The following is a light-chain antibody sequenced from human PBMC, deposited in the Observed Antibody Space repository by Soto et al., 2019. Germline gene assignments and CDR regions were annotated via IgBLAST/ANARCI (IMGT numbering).Light chain of an antibody. CDR1: QSVSSY. CDR2: DAS. J-gene: IGKJ1*01. CDR3: QQRRKWPPWT. Sequence: EIVLTQSPATLSLSPGERATLSCRASQSVSSYLAWYQQKPGQAPRLLIYDASNRATGIPARFSGSGSGTDLTITISSLEPEDFEVYYCQQRRKWPPWTFGQGTKVEIK. V-gene: IGKV3-11*01.